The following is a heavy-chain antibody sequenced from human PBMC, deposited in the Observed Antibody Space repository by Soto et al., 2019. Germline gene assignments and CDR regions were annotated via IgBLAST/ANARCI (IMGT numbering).Heavy chain of an antibody. J-gene: IGHJ5*02. CDR2: ISGSGGST. D-gene: IGHD3-10*01. V-gene: IGHV3-23*01. CDR3: AKVGPYDSGSYMFRYNWFGP. CDR1: GFTFSSYA. Sequence: GALRPSCAASGFTFSSYAMNWVPPAPGKGVEGVSVISGSGGSTYYADSVKGRFTISRDNSKNTLYLQMNSLRAEDTAVYYCAKVGPYDSGSYMFRYNWFGPWGPGTLVTSPQ.